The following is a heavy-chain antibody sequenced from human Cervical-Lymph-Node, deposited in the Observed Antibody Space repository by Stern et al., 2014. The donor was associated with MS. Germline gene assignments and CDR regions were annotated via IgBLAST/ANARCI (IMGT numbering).Heavy chain of an antibody. CDR3: ARTNWEGHYYYYYGMDV. V-gene: IGHV7-4-1*02. CDR2: INTNTGNP. D-gene: IGHD7-27*01. Sequence: VQLLQSGSELKKPGASVKVSCKASGYTFTSYAMNWVRQAPGQGLEWMGWINTNTGNPTYAQGFTGRFVFSLDTSVSTAYLQISSLKAEDTAVYYCARTNWEGHYYYYYGMDVWGQGTTVTVSS. CDR1: GYTFTSYA. J-gene: IGHJ6*02.